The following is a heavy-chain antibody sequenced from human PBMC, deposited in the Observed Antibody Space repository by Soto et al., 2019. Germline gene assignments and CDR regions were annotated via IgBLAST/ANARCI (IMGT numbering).Heavy chain of an antibody. CDR3: AGVRTMGMGMIFLDY. Sequence: GGSLRLSCAASGFTFSSYAMHWVRQAPGKGLEWVAVISYDGSNKYYADSVKGRFTISRDNSNNTLYLQMNSLRAEDTAVYYCAGVRTMGMGMIFLDYWGQGTLVTVSS. J-gene: IGHJ4*02. D-gene: IGHD3-22*01. CDR1: GFTFSSYA. V-gene: IGHV3-30-3*01. CDR2: ISYDGSNK.